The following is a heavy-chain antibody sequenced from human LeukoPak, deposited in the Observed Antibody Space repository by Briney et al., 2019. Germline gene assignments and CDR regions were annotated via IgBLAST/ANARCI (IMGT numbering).Heavy chain of an antibody. CDR1: GGSISSYY. Sequence: SETLSLTCTVSGGSISSYYWSWIRQSPGKGLEWIGEINHSGSTNSNPSLKSRVTISVDTSKNLFSLKLSSVTAADTAVYYCARGSRLTGAFDIWGQGTMVTVSS. CDR3: ARGSRLTGAFDI. CDR2: INHSGST. D-gene: IGHD3-9*01. J-gene: IGHJ3*02. V-gene: IGHV4-34*01.